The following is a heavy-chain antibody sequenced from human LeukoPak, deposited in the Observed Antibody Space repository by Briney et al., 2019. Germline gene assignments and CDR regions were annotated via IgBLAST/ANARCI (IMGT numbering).Heavy chain of an antibody. V-gene: IGHV3-66*01. CDR3: ARYPGYYYGMDV. J-gene: IGHJ6*02. CDR2: IFSGGDT. Sequence: PGGSLRLSCAASGFTVSSNYMIWARQAPGRGLEWVSVIFSGGDTYYVDSVKGRFTISRDISKNTLYLQMNSLRAEDTAVYYCARYPGYYYGMDVWGQGTTVTVSS. CDR1: GFTVSSNY.